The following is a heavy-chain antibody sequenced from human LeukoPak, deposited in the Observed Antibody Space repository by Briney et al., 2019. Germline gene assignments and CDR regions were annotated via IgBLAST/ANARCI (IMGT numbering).Heavy chain of an antibody. CDR1: GGSISSSSYY. D-gene: IGHD4-11*01. Sequence: PSETLSLTCTVSGGSISSSSYYWGWIRQPPGKGLEWIGSIYYSGSTYYNPSLKSRVTISVDTSKNQFSLRLSSVTAADTAVYYCARVNYSNYIDYWGQGTLVTVSS. V-gene: IGHV4-39*01. CDR3: ARVNYSNYIDY. J-gene: IGHJ4*02. CDR2: IYYSGST.